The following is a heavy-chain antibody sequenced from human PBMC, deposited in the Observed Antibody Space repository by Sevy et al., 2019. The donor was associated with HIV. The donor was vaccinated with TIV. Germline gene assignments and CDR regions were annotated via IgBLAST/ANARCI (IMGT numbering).Heavy chain of an antibody. CDR1: GGSISSYY. J-gene: IGHJ4*02. V-gene: IGHV4-59*01. CDR2: IFYSGST. D-gene: IGHD2-21*01. Sequence: SETLSLTCTVSGGSISSYYWSWIRQPPGKGLEWIGYIFYSGSTNYNPSLKSRVTISIDTSKNQFSLKVNSVTAADTAVYYCARIRVMATIDFDYWGQGTLVTVSS. CDR3: ARIRVMATIDFDY.